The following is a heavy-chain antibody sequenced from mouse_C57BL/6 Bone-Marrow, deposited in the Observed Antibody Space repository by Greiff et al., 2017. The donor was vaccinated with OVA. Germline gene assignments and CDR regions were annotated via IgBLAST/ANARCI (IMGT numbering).Heavy chain of an antibody. J-gene: IGHJ4*01. CDR1: GYAFTNYL. V-gene: IGHV1-54*01. CDR3: ARGLLWGLYAMDY. CDR2: INPGSGGT. D-gene: IGHD2-10*01. Sequence: QVQLKESGAELVRPGPSVKVSCKASGYAFTNYLIEWVMQRPGQGLEWIGVINPGSGGTNYNEKFKGKATLTADKSSSTAYMQLSSLTSEDSAVYFCARGLLWGLYAMDYWGQGTSVTVSS.